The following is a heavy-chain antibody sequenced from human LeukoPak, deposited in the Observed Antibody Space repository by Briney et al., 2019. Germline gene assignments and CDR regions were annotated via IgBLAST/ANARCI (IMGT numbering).Heavy chain of an antibody. V-gene: IGHV4-39*07. CDR3: ARTYSISSVGGFDP. D-gene: IGHD6-6*01. CDR2: IYYSGST. CDR1: GGSISSSSYY. J-gene: IGHJ5*02. Sequence: SETLSLTCTVSGGSISSSSYYWGWIRQPPGKGLEWIGSIYYSGSTYYNSSLKSRVTMSVDTSKNQFSLKLSSVTAADTAVYYCARTYSISSVGGFDPWGQGTLVTVSS.